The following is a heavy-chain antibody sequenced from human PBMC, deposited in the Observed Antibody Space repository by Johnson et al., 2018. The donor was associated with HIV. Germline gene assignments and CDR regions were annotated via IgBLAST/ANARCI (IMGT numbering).Heavy chain of an antibody. J-gene: IGHJ3*02. CDR3: ARDGVYSSPHDAFDI. V-gene: IGHV3-7*01. Sequence: VQLVESGGGLVQPGGSLRLSCAASGFTFSSYWMTWVRQAPGKGLEWVANIKQDGSERYYVDSLKGRFTISRDNAKNSLYLQINSLRAEDTAVFHCARDGVYSSPHDAFDIWGQVTVVTVSS. CDR2: IKQDGSER. CDR1: GFTFSSYW. D-gene: IGHD6-13*01.